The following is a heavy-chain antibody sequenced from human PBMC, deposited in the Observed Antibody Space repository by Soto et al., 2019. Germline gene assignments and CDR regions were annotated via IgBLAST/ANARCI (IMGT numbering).Heavy chain of an antibody. CDR3: SRGSGFQLDY. D-gene: IGHD3-22*01. Sequence: QVQLVQSGAEVKKPGASVKVSCKASGYIITSYLIHWMRQAPGQGLEWMGIINPNGGSTKHARKFQGRVTMTSDTSTSTVDMELSSLRSEDTAMYYCSRGSGFQLDYWGQGTLVTVSS. CDR2: INPNGGST. CDR1: GYIITSYL. J-gene: IGHJ4*02. V-gene: IGHV1-46*03.